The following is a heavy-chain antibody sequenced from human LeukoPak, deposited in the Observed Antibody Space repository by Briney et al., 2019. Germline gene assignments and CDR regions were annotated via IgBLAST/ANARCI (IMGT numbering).Heavy chain of an antibody. Sequence: KPSETLSLTCTVSGGSVSSSFYYWGWIRQPPGNGLEWIGSMYFSGSTHYNPSLKSRVTISVDTSKNQFSLKLTSVTAADTAVYYCANAASYSVDYWGQGTLVTVSS. CDR1: GGSVSSSFYY. V-gene: IGHV4-39*01. CDR3: ANAASYSVDY. D-gene: IGHD1-26*01. CDR2: MYFSGST. J-gene: IGHJ4*02.